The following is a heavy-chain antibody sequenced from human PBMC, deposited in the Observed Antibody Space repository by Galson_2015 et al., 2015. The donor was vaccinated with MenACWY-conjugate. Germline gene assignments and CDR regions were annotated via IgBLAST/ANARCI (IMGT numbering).Heavy chain of an antibody. CDR3: AKAYIVVVPDAAYDC. CDR1: GFTFSTYA. D-gene: IGHD2-2*01. CDR2: ISGSGGGT. Sequence: SLRLSCAASGFTFSTYAINWVRQAPGKGLEWVSAISGSGGGTYYADSVKGRFTISRDNSKNTLYLQMNSLRAEDTAIYYCAKAYIVVVPDAAYDCWGQGALVTVSS. J-gene: IGHJ4*02. V-gene: IGHV3-23*01.